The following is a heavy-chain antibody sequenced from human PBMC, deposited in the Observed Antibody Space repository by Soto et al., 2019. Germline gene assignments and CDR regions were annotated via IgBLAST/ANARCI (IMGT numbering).Heavy chain of an antibody. J-gene: IGHJ4*02. CDR2: ISYDGSNK. V-gene: IGHV3-30-3*01. D-gene: IGHD2-2*01. CDR1: GFTFSSYA. Sequence: PVGSLRLSCAASGFTFSSYAMHWVRQAPGKGLEWVAVISYDGSNKYYADSVKGRFTISRDNSKNTLYLQMNSLRAEDTAVYYCARDSSLIGYCSSTSCYGYFDYWGQGTLVTVSS. CDR3: ARDSSLIGYCSSTSCYGYFDY.